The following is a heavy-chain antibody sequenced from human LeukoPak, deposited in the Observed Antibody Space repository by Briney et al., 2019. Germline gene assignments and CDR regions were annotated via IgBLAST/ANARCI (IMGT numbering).Heavy chain of an antibody. CDR1: GFTFSNYG. J-gene: IGHJ4*02. D-gene: IGHD6-13*01. V-gene: IGHV3-30*18. CDR3: AKDAYSSSWCFDY. CDR2: ISYDGSNK. Sequence: GGSLRLSRAASGFTFSNYGMHWVRQAPGKGLEWVAAISYDGSNKYYADSVKGRFTISRDNSKNTLYLQMNSLRAEDTAVYYCAKDAYSSSWCFDYWGQGTLVTVSS.